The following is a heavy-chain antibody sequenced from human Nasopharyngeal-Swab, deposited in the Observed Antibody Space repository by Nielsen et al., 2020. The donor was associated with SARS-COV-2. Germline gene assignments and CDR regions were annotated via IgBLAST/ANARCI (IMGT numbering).Heavy chain of an antibody. V-gene: IGHV3-23*01. CDR2: ISGSGGST. CDR3: AKEVAAAIGEYYFDY. D-gene: IGHD6-13*01. Sequence: GESLKISCAASGFPFSSYAMSWVRQAPGKGLEWVSAISGSGGSTYYADSVKGRFTISRDNSKNTLYLQMNSLRAEDTAVYYCAKEVAAAIGEYYFDYWGQGTLVTVSS. J-gene: IGHJ4*02. CDR1: GFPFSSYA.